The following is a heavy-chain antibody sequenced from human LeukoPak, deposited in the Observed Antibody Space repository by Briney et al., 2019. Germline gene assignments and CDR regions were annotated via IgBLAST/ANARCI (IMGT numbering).Heavy chain of an antibody. D-gene: IGHD2-15*01. CDR2: FDPEDGET. Sequence: ASVKVSCKVSGYTLTELSMHWVRQAPGKGLEWMGGFDPEDGETIYAQKFQGRVTMTEDTSTDTAYMELSSLRSEDTAVYYCATLLYGGDAFDIWGQGTMVTVSS. J-gene: IGHJ3*02. CDR3: ATLLYGGDAFDI. V-gene: IGHV1-24*01. CDR1: GYTLTELS.